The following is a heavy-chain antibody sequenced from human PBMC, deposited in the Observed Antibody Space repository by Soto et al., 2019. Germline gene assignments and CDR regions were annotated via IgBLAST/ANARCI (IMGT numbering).Heavy chain of an antibody. CDR2: IIPIFGTA. CDR3: ARWTKPHQPYSYYYGMDV. V-gene: IGHV1-69*13. CDR1: GGTFSSYA. J-gene: IGHJ6*02. Sequence: ASVKVSCKASGGTFSSYAISWVRQAPGQGLEWMGGIIPIFGTANYAQKFQGRVTITADESTSTAYMELSSLRSEDTAVYYCARWTKPHQPYSYYYGMDVWGQGTTVTVSS.